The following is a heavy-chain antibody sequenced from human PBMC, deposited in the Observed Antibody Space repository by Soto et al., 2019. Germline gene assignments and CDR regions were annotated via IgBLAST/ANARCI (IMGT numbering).Heavy chain of an antibody. CDR2: ISSSSSYI. D-gene: IGHD6-13*01. Sequence: EVQLVESGGGLVKPGGSLRLSCAASGFTFSSYSMNWVRQAPGKGLEWVSSISSSSSYIYYADSVKGRFTISRDNAKNSLYLQMNSLRAEDTAVYYCARDLSFGSSSWLGQDYYYYYGMDVWGQGTTVTVSS. CDR3: ARDLSFGSSSWLGQDYYYYYGMDV. CDR1: GFTFSSYS. V-gene: IGHV3-21*01. J-gene: IGHJ6*02.